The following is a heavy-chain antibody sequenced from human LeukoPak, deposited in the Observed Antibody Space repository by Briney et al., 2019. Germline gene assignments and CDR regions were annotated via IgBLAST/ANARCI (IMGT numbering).Heavy chain of an antibody. J-gene: IGHJ3*02. CDR2: ISYSGGT. Sequence: PSQTLSLTCIVSGDSISTGGYYWSWIRQPPGKGLEWIGYISYSGGTYYNPSLKSRVSISVDTSKSQFSLKMSSVTAADTAVYYCASTSKYIGSGRDDSFDIWGQGTMVTVSS. D-gene: IGHD3-10*01. V-gene: IGHV4-30-4*01. CDR1: GDSISTGGYY. CDR3: ASTSKYIGSGRDDSFDI.